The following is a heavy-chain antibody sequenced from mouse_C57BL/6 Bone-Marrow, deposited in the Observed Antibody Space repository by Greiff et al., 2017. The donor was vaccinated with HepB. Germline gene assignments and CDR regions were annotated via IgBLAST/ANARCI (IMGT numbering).Heavy chain of an antibody. D-gene: IGHD2-1*01. J-gene: IGHJ2*01. Sequence: QVQLQQPGAELVKPGASVKLSCKASGYTFTSYWMHWVKQRPGQGLEWIGMIHPNSGSTNYNEKFKSKATLTVDKSSSTAYMQLSSLTSEDSAVYYCARHPVLLSYYFAYWGQGTPLPVSS. CDR2: IHPNSGST. V-gene: IGHV1-64*01. CDR3: ARHPVLLSYYFAY. CDR1: GYTFTSYW.